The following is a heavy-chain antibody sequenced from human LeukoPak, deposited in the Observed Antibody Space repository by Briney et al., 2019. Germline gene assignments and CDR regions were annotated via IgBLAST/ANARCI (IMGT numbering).Heavy chain of an antibody. CDR2: INSNGGTT. J-gene: IGHJ4*02. CDR1: GFSFSTYA. V-gene: IGHV3-23*01. D-gene: IGHD3-10*01. Sequence: GGSLRLSCVASGFSFSTYAMSWVRLAPGRGPEWVSAINSNGGTTYYADPVKGRFTISRDNSKNTVDLQMNSLRAEDTAVYYCAKESPYASGRTYYFDYWGQGTLVTVSS. CDR3: AKESPYASGRTYYFDY.